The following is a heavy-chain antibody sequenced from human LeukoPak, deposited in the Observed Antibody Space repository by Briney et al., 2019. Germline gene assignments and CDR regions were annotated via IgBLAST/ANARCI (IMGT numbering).Heavy chain of an antibody. D-gene: IGHD6-13*01. Sequence: SETLSLTCTVTGGSISSYDWNWIRQPPGKGLEWIGYIYSSGTTKYNSSFMGRVTISVDTYRNQISLKLTSVTAADTAVYYCARDSSIWYRGAFDYWGQGTLVTVSS. CDR1: GGSISSYD. J-gene: IGHJ4*02. CDR2: IYSSGTT. CDR3: ARDSSIWYRGAFDY. V-gene: IGHV4-59*12.